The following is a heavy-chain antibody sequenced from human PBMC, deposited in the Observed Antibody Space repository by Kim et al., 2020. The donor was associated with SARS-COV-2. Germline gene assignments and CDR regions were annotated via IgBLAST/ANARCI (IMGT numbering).Heavy chain of an antibody. Sequence: GGSLRLSCAASGFTFSSYAMNWVRQAPGKGLEWVSSISGSGGTTYYADSVKGRFTISRDNAKNSLYLQMNSLRDEDTAVYYCVREDWEVRGVIYGPKAMDVWGQGTTVTVSS. CDR3: VREDWEVRGVIYGPKAMDV. J-gene: IGHJ6*02. CDR1: GFTFSSYA. CDR2: ISGSGGTT. V-gene: IGHV3-48*02. D-gene: IGHD3-10*01.